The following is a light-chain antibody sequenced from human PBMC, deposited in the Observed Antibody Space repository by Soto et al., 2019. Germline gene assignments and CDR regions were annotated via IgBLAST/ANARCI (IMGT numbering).Light chain of an antibody. CDR3: LQTYSTWT. J-gene: IGKJ1*01. Sequence: DIQMTQSPTSLSASVVDRVTVTCRASQSISNTLIWYQQKPGQAPRLLIYAASSLQSGVPSRFSGSGSGTDFTLTISSLQPEDFATYFCLQTYSTWTFGQGTKVEIK. CDR1: QSISNT. CDR2: AAS. V-gene: IGKV1-39*01.